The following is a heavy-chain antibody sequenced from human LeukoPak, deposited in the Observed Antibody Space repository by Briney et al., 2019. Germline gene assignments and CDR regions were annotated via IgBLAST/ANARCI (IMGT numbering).Heavy chain of an antibody. CDR2: INPNSGGT. D-gene: IGHD6-19*01. J-gene: IGHJ4*02. CDR3: ARVAVAGSFDY. Sequence: ASVKLSCKASGYTFTGYYMHWVRQAPGPGLEWMGWINPNSGGTNYAQKFQGRVTMTRDTSISTAYMELSRLRSDDTAVYYCARVAVAGSFDYWGQGTLVTVSS. CDR1: GYTFTGYY. V-gene: IGHV1-2*02.